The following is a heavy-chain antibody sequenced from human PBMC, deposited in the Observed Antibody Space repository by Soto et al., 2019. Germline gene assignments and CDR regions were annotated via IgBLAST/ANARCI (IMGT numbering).Heavy chain of an antibody. V-gene: IGHV4-59*01. D-gene: IGHD2-15*01. CDR2: VDDSGTT. CDR1: AGSMRNYY. J-gene: IGHJ5*02. CDR3: SRDVSCSGGICYPNDWFDP. Sequence: QVQLQQSGPGLVKPSETLSLTCSVSAGSMRNYYWSWIRQPPGKGLEWIGNVDDSGTTKYNPSLRSRVTLAVDTSTNQFSLKLSSVIAADTAVYYCSRDVSCSGGICYPNDWFDPWGQGTLVNVSS.